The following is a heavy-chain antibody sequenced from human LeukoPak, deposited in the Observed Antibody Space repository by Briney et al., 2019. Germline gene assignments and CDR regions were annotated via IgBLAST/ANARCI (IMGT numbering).Heavy chain of an antibody. J-gene: IGHJ6*03. CDR2: IYYSGST. Sequence: SETLSLTCTVSGGSISSYYWSWIRQPPGKGLEWIGYIYYSGSTNYNPSLKSRVTISVDTSKNQFSLKLTSVTAADTAVYYCARGSSSWDRNYYYMDVWGKGTTVTVSS. V-gene: IGHV4-59*01. CDR3: ARGSSSWDRNYYYMDV. CDR1: GGSISSYY. D-gene: IGHD6-13*01.